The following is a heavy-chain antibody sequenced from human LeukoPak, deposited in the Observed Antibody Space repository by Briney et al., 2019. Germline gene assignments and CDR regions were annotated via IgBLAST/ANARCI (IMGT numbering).Heavy chain of an antibody. J-gene: IGHJ4*02. CDR2: MSSSGSTI. D-gene: IGHD6-19*01. Sequence: YMSSSGSTIYYADSVKGRFTISRDNAKNSLYLQMNSLRAEDTAVYSWARSNSIGWYGPFDYWGQGTLVTVSS. V-gene: IGHV3-11*01. CDR3: ARSNSIGWYGPFDY.